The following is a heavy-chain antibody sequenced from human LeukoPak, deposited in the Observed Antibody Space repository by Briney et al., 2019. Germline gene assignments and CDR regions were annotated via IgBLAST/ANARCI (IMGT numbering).Heavy chain of an antibody. CDR3: AKDDWIFSKAFDI. CDR1: GFTVSSNS. Sequence: GGSLRLSCTVSGFTVSSNSMSWVRQAPGKGLEWVSFIYSDNTHYSDSVKGRFTISRDNSNNTLYLQMDSLGTEDTAVYYCAKDDWIFSKAFDIWGQGTMVTVSS. V-gene: IGHV3-66*03. D-gene: IGHD2-2*03. CDR2: IYSDNT. J-gene: IGHJ3*02.